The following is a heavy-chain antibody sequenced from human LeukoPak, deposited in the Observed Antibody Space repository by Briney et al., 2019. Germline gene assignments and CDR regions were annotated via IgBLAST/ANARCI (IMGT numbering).Heavy chain of an antibody. V-gene: IGHV1-18*01. D-gene: IGHD5-12*01. CDR1: GYTFTSYG. Sequence: GASVKVSCKASGYTFTSYGISWVRQAPGQGLEWMGWISAYNGNTNYAQKLQGRVTMTTDTSTSTAYMELRSLRSDDTAVYYCARCSGYSGYDRLNWFDPWGQGTLRFDPWGQGTLVTVSS. J-gene: IGHJ5*02. CDR3: ARCSGYSGYDRLNWFDPWGQGTLRFDP. CDR2: ISAYNGNT.